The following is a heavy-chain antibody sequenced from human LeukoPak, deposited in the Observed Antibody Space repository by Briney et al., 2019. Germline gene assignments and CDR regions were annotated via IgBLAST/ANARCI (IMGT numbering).Heavy chain of an antibody. V-gene: IGHV6-1*01. CDR3: ATDREYDTYVRYYFDY. D-gene: IGHD2/OR15-2a*01. Sequence: SQTLSLTCAISGDSVSSNSAAWNWIRQSPSRGLEWLGRTYYRSKWYNDYAVSVKSRITINPDTSKNQFSLQLNSVTPEDTAVYYCATDREYDTYVRYYFDYWAQGTLVTVSS. CDR2: TYYRSKWYN. J-gene: IGHJ4*02. CDR1: GDSVSSNSAA.